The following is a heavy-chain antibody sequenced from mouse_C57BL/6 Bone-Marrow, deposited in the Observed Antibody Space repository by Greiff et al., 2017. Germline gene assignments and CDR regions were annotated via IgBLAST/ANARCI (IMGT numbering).Heavy chain of an antibody. CDR2: ISDGGSYT. CDR3: ARDHRYDGYPYYYAMDY. V-gene: IGHV5-4*01. CDR1: GFTFSSYA. D-gene: IGHD2-3*01. J-gene: IGHJ4*01. Sequence: DVKLQESGGGLVKPGGSLKLSCAASGFTFSSYAMSWVRQTPEKRLEWVATISDGGSYTYYPDNVKGRFTISRDNAKNNLYLQMSHLKSEDTAMYYCARDHRYDGYPYYYAMDYWGQGTSVTVSS.